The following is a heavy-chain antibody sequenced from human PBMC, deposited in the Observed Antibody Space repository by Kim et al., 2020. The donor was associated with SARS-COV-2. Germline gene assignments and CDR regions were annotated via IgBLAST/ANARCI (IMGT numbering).Heavy chain of an antibody. V-gene: IGHV3-48*02. Sequence: RFTISRDNAKNSLYLQMNSLRDEDTAVYYCARSGWGSGSYYSAQNWYFDLWGRGTLVTVSS. D-gene: IGHD3-10*01. CDR3: ARSGWGSGSYYSAQNWYFDL. J-gene: IGHJ2*01.